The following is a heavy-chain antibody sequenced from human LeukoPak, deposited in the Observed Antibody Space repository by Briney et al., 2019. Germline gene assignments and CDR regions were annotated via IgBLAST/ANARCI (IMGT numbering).Heavy chain of an antibody. CDR1: EFAFSSYS. Sequence: GGSLRLSCAASEFAFSSYSMNWFRQAPGKGPEWVASITSGSKYIFYADSVRGRFTISSDNAETSLFLHMKSLRADDTAVYYCARDEETVAGLNGFDLWGQGTLVTVSS. CDR2: ITSGSKYI. CDR3: ARDEETVAGLNGFDL. V-gene: IGHV3-21*01. J-gene: IGHJ4*02. D-gene: IGHD6-19*01.